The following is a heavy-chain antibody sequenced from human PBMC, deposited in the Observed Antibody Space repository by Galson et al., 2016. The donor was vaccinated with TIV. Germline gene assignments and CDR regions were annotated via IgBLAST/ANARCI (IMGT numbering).Heavy chain of an antibody. CDR1: GFNFDVRW. CDR2: IRSGSEAGTT. V-gene: IGHV3-15*01. CDR3: ASFNTKDAFDS. Sequence: SLRLSCAASGFNFDVRWMSWLRQVPGKGLEWVGRIRSGSEAGTTDYAATVKGRFTISRDDSKDTLYLQMNNLKIEDTAVYYCASFNTKDAFDSWGQGTLVIVSS. J-gene: IGHJ4*02. D-gene: IGHD2/OR15-2a*01.